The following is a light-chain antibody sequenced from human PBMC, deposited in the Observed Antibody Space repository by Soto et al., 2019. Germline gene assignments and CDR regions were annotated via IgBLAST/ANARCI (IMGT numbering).Light chain of an antibody. CDR1: SSDVGGYNY. Sequence: QSVLTQPASVSGSPGQSITISCTGTSSDVGGYNYVSWYQQHPGKAPKLMIYDVSNRPSGVSNRFSGSKSGNTASLTISGLQADDEADYYCSSYTSSSTLVVFGGGNKVTVL. V-gene: IGLV2-14*01. J-gene: IGLJ2*01. CDR2: DVS. CDR3: SSYTSSSTLVV.